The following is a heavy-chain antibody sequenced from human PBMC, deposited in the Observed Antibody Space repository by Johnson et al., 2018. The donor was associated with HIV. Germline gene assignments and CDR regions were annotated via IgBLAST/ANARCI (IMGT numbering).Heavy chain of an antibody. CDR1: GFTFSDYY. J-gene: IGHJ3*01. D-gene: IGHD3/OR15-3a*01. V-gene: IGHV3-11*04. CDR2: ISSSGSPI. Sequence: QVQLVESGGGVVQPGRSLRLSCAASGFTFSDYYMSWIRQAPGKGLEWVSYISSSGSPIYSADSVKGRFTISRDNANNSLYLQMNSLRFEDTAVYYCARDFYHNFWTGYSRNDAFDFWGQGTMVTVFS. CDR3: ARDFYHNFWTGYSRNDAFDF.